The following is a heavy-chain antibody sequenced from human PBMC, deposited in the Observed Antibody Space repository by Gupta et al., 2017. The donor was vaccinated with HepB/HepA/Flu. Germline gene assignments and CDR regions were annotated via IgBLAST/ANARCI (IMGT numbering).Heavy chain of an antibody. CDR3: ARDPGAMVGYYYGSGVGFDP. J-gene: IGHJ5*02. Sequence: QVQLVQSGAEVKKPGASVKVSCKASGYTFTGYYMHWVRQAPGQGLEWMGWINPNSGGTNYAQKLQGRVTMTRDTSISTAYMELSRLRSDDTAVYYCARDPGAMVGYYYGSGVGFDPWGQGTLVTVSS. D-gene: IGHD3-10*01. CDR1: GYTFTGYY. V-gene: IGHV1-2*02. CDR2: INPNSGGT.